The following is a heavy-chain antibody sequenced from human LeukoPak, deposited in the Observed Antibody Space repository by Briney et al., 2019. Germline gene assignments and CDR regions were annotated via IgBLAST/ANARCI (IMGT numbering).Heavy chain of an antibody. V-gene: IGHV1-46*01. CDR3: ARQDDYGDLSKFDP. J-gene: IGHJ5*02. CDR2: INPSGGST. CDR1: GYTFTSYY. D-gene: IGHD4-17*01. Sequence: VASVKVSCKASGYTFTSYYMHWVRQAPGQGLEWMGIINPSGGSTSYAQKFQGRVTITADESASTAYMELSSLRSEDTAVYYCARQDDYGDLSKFDPWGQGTLVTVSS.